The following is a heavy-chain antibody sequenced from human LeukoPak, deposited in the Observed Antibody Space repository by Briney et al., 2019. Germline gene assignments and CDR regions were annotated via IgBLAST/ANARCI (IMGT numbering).Heavy chain of an antibody. Sequence: ASVKVSCKASGYTFSSRDINWVRQATGQGLEWMALMNPSSGNTGYAQKFQGRVTVTRDTSGSTVNMELSSLRSEDTAVYFCATGPRHDWFFDLWGQGTLVTVSS. D-gene: IGHD3-9*01. J-gene: IGHJ5*02. CDR1: GYTFSSRD. CDR2: MNPSSGNT. CDR3: ATGPRHDWFFDL. V-gene: IGHV1-8*01.